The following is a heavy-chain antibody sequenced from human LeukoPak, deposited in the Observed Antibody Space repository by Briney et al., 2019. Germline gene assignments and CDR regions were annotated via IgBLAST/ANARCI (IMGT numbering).Heavy chain of an antibody. V-gene: IGHV3-48*03. Sequence: GGSLRLSCAASGFTFSSYEMNWVRQAPGKGLEWVSYISSSGSTIYYADSVKGRFTISRDNAENSLYLQMNSLRAEDTAVYYCARDYYGSGSTQFDYWGQGTLVTVSS. J-gene: IGHJ4*02. CDR2: ISSSGSTI. D-gene: IGHD3-10*01. CDR1: GFTFSSYE. CDR3: ARDYYGSGSTQFDY.